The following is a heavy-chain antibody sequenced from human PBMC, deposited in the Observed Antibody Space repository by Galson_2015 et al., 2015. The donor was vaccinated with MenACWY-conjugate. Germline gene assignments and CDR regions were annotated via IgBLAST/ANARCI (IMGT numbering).Heavy chain of an antibody. J-gene: IGHJ3*02. Sequence: SLRLSCAASGFTFSSYAMSWVRQAPGKGLEWVSAISGSGGSTYYADSVKGRFTISRDNSKNTLYLQMNSLRAEDTAVYYCAKDVEAMIVVDNDAFDIWGQGTMVTVSS. CDR2: ISGSGGST. CDR3: AKDVEAMIVVDNDAFDI. V-gene: IGHV3-23*01. D-gene: IGHD3-22*01. CDR1: GFTFSSYA.